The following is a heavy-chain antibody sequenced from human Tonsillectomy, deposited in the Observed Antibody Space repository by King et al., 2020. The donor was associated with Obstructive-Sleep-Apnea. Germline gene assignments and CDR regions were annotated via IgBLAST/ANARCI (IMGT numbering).Heavy chain of an antibody. CDR3: AKDQGAYQLLPLYYYYGMDV. V-gene: IGHV3-30*18. CDR2: ISYDGSNK. J-gene: IGHJ6*02. D-gene: IGHD2-2*01. CDR1: GFTFSSYG. Sequence: QLVQSGGGVVQPGRSLRLSCAASGFTFSSYGMHWVRQAPGKGLEWVAVISYDGSNKYYADSVKGRFTISRDNSNNTLYLQMNSLRAEDTAVYYCAKDQGAYQLLPLYYYYGMDVWGQGTTVTVSS.